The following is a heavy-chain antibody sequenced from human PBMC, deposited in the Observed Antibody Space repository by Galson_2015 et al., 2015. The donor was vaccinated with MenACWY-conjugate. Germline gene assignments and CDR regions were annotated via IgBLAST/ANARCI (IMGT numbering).Heavy chain of an antibody. D-gene: IGHD1-1*01. Sequence: SLRLSCAASGFTLNNYWMHWVRHPPGKGLEWISYIKADGSFSNYADSVKGRFTISTDNAKNMVYLQMDGLGDEDTAVCFCARDNNWSFDSWGQGTLVTVSS. CDR2: IKADGSFS. CDR3: ARDNNWSFDS. CDR1: GFTLNNYW. J-gene: IGHJ4*02. V-gene: IGHV3-74*01.